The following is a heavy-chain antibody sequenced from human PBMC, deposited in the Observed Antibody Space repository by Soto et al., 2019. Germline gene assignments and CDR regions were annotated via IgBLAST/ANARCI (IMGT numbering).Heavy chain of an antibody. D-gene: IGHD3-10*01. CDR3: ARGGSYTTMLVYD. V-gene: IGHV3-11*05. CDR2: ISSGGRYT. Sequence: QVQLVESGGGLVKPGGSLRLSCAASGFTFSDSYMSWIRQAPGKGLEWVSYISSGGRYTNYADSVKGRFTISRDNAENSLDLQLNGRRAEDTALYYCARGGSYTTMLVYDWGQGTVDTVSS. J-gene: IGHJ4*02. CDR1: GFTFSDSY.